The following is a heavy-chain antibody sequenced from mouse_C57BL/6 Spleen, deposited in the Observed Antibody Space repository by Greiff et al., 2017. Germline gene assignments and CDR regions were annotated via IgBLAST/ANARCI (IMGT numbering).Heavy chain of an antibody. J-gene: IGHJ4*01. D-gene: IGHD1-1*01. CDR1: GFTFSDYG. CDR2: ISSGSSTI. CDR3: ARGTTVVAPYAMDY. V-gene: IGHV5-17*01. Sequence: EVKLMESGGGLVKPGGSLKLSCAASGFTFSDYGMHWVRQAPEKGLEWVAYISSGSSTIYYADTVKGRFTISRDNAKNTLFLQMTSLGSEDTAMYYCARGTTVVAPYAMDYWGQGTSVTVSS.